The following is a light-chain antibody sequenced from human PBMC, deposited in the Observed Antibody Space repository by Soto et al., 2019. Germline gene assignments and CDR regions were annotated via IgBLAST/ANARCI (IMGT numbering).Light chain of an antibody. J-gene: IGKJ5*01. CDR2: DVS. CDR3: QQYDSLPLT. Sequence: EIVFTQSPVILSLSPGGRATLSCRASQSVSNDFLALYQQKPGPAPRLFIYDVSKRATGSPARFSGGGSGTDFALTITILEPEDIATYYCQQYDSLPLTFGQGTRLEI. CDR1: QSVSNDF. V-gene: IGKV3-20*01.